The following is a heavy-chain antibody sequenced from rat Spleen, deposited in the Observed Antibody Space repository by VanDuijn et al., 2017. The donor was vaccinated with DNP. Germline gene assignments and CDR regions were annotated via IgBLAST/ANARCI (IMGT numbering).Heavy chain of an antibody. V-gene: IGHV3-1*01. CDR1: GYSITSNY. J-gene: IGHJ2*01. D-gene: IGHD1-11*01. CDR2: ISYSGTS. Sequence: EVQLQESGPGLVKPSQSLSLTCSVTGYSITSNYWAWIRKFPGNKMEWMGYISYSGTSGYNPSLKSRISIFRDTSRNQFFLQLNSVTTDDTATYYCARLEFGGYTYYFDYWGQGVMVTVSS. CDR3: ARLEFGGYTYYFDY.